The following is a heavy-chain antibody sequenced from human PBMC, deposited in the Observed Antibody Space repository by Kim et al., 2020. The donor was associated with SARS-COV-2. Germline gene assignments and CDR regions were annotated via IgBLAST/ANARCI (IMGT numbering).Heavy chain of an antibody. J-gene: IGHJ2*01. Sequence: SVKGRFTISRDNSKNTLYVQMYSLRAEDTAIYYCAKEPTTVTGYWYFDLWGRGTLVTVSS. V-gene: IGHV3-23*01. D-gene: IGHD4-17*01. CDR3: AKEPTTVTGYWYFDL.